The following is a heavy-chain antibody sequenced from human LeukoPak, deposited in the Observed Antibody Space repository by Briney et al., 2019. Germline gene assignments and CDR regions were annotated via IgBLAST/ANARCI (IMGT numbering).Heavy chain of an antibody. CDR3: ARCTTGRTFGSLREIKRSREIDY. V-gene: IGHV3-11*04. CDR2: ISSSSSNI. D-gene: IGHD1-1*01. CDR1: GFTFSDYY. J-gene: IGHJ4*02. Sequence: GGSLRLSCAASGFTFSDYYMSWIRQAPGKGLEWVSSISSSSSNIYYADSVKGRFTISRDNAKNSLYLQMNSLRVEDTAVYYCARCTTGRTFGSLREIKRSREIDYWGQGTLVTVSS.